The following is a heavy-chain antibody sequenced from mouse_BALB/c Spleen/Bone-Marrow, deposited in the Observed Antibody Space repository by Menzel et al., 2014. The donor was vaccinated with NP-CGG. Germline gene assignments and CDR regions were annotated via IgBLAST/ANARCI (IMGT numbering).Heavy chain of an antibody. D-gene: IGHD3-2*01. CDR3: ARWDSSGYVGFAY. J-gene: IGHJ3*01. CDR1: GFNIKDYY. V-gene: IGHV14-1*02. Sequence: EVMLVEPGAELVRPGALVKLSCKASGFNIKDYYMHWVKQRPEQGLEWIGWIDPENGNTIYDPKFQGKASITPDTSSNTAYLQLSSLTSEDTAVYYCARWDSSGYVGFAYWGQGTLVTVSA. CDR2: IDPENGNT.